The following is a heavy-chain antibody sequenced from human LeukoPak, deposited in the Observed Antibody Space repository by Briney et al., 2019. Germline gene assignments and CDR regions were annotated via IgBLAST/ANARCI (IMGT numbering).Heavy chain of an antibody. CDR2: IYYSGNT. J-gene: IGHJ6*01. V-gene: IGHV4-38-2*01. Sequence: GSLRLSCAASGFTFSDHHMDWVRQPPGKGLEWIGSIYYSGNTYYNPSLRSRVSISVDTSKKQYSLRVSSVTAADTAVYYCARQKRYSSGWYVAWYYYDTMDVWGQGTTVTVSS. CDR3: ARQKRYSSGWYVAWYYYDTMDV. CDR1: GFTFSDHH. D-gene: IGHD6-19*01.